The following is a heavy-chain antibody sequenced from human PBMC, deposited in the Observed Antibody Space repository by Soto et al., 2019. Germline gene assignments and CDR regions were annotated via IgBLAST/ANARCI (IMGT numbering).Heavy chain of an antibody. CDR2: IFYSGST. J-gene: IGHJ4*02. D-gene: IGHD2-21*02. CDR3: ARRRWVTVYFDY. V-gene: IGHV4-39*01. CDR1: RGSSSSSSCY. Sequence: SETISLRGTVSRGSSSSSSCYWGWIRQPAWEGRQWTGRIFYSGSTYYNPSLKSRVTISVDKSKNQFSLKMSSVTAADTAVCYCARRRWVTVYFDYCGQATLVTVS.